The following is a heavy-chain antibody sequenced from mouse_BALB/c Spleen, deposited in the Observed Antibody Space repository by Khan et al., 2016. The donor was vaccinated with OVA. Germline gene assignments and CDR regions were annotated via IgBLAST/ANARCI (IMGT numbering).Heavy chain of an antibody. V-gene: IGHV9-3-1*01. J-gene: IGHJ3*01. CDR3: ARSNGNYWFAY. CDR2: INTYTGEP. Sequence: QIQLVQSGPELKKPGETVKISCKASGYTFPNYGMNWVKQAPGKGLQWMGWINTYTGEPTSADDFKGRFAFSLETSARTAYLQINNLKNEDTATYFCARSNGNYWFAYWGQGTLVTVAA. D-gene: IGHD2-1*01. CDR1: GYTFPNYG.